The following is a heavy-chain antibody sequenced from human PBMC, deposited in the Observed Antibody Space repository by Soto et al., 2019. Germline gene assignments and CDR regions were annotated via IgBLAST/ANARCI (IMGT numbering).Heavy chain of an antibody. CDR2: IQSEIDGGTV. J-gene: IGHJ3*02. V-gene: IGHV3-15*01. CDR3: TTDYGWAFGI. Sequence: EVQLVASGGGLVKPGESLRLSCAASGFTLTNARMTWVRQAPGKGLEWVGRIQSEIDGGTVDYPAAVKGRFTISRDDSKTTLHLQLNSLKTEDTAVYYCTTDYGWAFGIWGQGTMVTVFS. D-gene: IGHD4-17*01. CDR1: GFTLTNAR.